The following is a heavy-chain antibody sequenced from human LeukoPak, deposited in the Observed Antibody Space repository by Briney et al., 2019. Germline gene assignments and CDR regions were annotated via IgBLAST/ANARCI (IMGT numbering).Heavy chain of an antibody. V-gene: IGHV3-30*02. Sequence: PGGSLRLSCAPSGFTFSSYGMHWVRQAPGKGLEWVAFIRYDGSSEYYADSVKGRFTISRDKSKNTLYLQVNSLRVEDTAVYYCARSSLGDYWGQGTLVTVSS. CDR3: ARSSLGDY. D-gene: IGHD7-27*01. CDR1: GFTFSSYG. CDR2: IRYDGSSE. J-gene: IGHJ4*02.